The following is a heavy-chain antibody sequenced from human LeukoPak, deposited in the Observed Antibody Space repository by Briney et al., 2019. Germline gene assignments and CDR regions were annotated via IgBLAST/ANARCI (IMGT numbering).Heavy chain of an antibody. Sequence: GGSLRLSCAACGFTFDDCAMHLVRQAPGKGLEWVSGISWNSGSIGYADSVKGRFTISRDNAKNSLYLQMNSLRAEDTALYYCAKGPEQWLVGVFDYWGQGTLVTVSS. CDR3: AKGPEQWLVGVFDY. V-gene: IGHV3-9*01. J-gene: IGHJ4*02. CDR2: ISWNSGSI. CDR1: GFTFDDCA. D-gene: IGHD6-19*01.